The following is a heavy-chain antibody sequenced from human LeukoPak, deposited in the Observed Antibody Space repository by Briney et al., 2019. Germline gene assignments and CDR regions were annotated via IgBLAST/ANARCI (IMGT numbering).Heavy chain of an antibody. CDR3: TRVGYIDEGIDY. CDR2: IKQDGSKK. CDR1: GFPFSSYW. J-gene: IGHJ4*02. D-gene: IGHD5-24*01. V-gene: IGHV3-7*04. Sequence: GGSLRLSCVASGFPFSSYWMTWVRQAPGKGLEWVANIKQDGSKKSYVDSVKGRFTISRDNAKNSLYLQMSSLRAEDTAIYYCTRVGYIDEGIDYWGQGTLVTVSS.